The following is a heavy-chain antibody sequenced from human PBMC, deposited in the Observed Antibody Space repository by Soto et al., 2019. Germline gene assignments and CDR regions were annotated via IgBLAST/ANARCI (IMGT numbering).Heavy chain of an antibody. D-gene: IGHD2-15*01. J-gene: IGHJ4*02. CDR1: GGTFSSYA. CDR2: IIPIFGTA. V-gene: IGHV1-69*12. CDR3: ARSYVGYCSGGICYPPVDY. Sequence: QVQLVQSGAEVQKPGSSVKVSCKASGGTFSSYAISWVRQAPGQGLEWMGGIIPIFGTANYAQKFQGRVTITADESMSTAYMELSSRRSEDTAVYYCARSYVGYCSGGICYPPVDYWGQGTLVTVSS.